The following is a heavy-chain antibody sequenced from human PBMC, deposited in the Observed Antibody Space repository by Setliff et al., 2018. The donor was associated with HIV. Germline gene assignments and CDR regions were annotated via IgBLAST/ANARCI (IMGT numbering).Heavy chain of an antibody. Sequence: SVKVSCKASGGTFSRYAISWVRQAPGQGLEWMGGIIPFFGTANYAQKFQGRVTIIADESTATAYMELSSLRSEDMAVYYCARGVVEAAGFYYYYMDVLGKGTTVTVSS. CDR2: IIPFFGTA. CDR3: ARGVVEAAGFYYYYMDV. V-gene: IGHV1-69*13. J-gene: IGHJ6*03. D-gene: IGHD6-13*01. CDR1: GGTFSRYA.